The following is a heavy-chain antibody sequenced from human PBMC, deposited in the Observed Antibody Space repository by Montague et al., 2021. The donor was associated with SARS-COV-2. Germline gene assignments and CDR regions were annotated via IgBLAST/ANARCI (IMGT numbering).Heavy chain of an antibody. CDR2: IYYNTGNT. Sequence: SETLSLTCTVSGGSISDNYWNWIRQPPGKGLEWIGYIYYNTGNTNYNPSLQSRVTTSLDTSKNQFSLNLRSVTAADTALYLCARGTGYDYYFDCWGLGTLVTVSS. CDR3: ARGTGYDYYFDC. J-gene: IGHJ4*03. V-gene: IGHV4-59*01. CDR1: GGSISDNY. D-gene: IGHD5-12*01.